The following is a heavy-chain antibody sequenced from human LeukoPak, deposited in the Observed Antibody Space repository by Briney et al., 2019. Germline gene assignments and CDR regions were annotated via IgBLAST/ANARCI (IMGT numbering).Heavy chain of an antibody. CDR3: AKLVKIVVGPYSHLDY. V-gene: IGHV3-23*01. Sequence: GGSLRLSCAASGFTFSSYAMSWVRQAPGKGLERVSAISGSGGSTYYADSVKGRFTISRDNSKNTLYLQMNSLRAEDTAVYYCAKLVKIVVGPYSHLDYWGQGTLVTVSS. J-gene: IGHJ4*02. CDR2: ISGSGGST. CDR1: GFTFSSYA. D-gene: IGHD3-22*01.